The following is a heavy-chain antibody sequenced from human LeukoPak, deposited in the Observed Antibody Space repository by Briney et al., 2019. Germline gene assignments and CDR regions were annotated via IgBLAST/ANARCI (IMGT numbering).Heavy chain of an antibody. CDR2: IKKDGSEK. Sequence: GGSLRLSCAASGFTFSSYWMSWVRQAPGKGLEWVANIKKDGSEKYYVDSVKGRFTISRDNAKTSLYLQMNSLRAEDTAVYYCARHVGDYGDYYYYMDVWGKGTTVTISS. D-gene: IGHD4-17*01. J-gene: IGHJ6*03. CDR1: GFTFSSYW. CDR3: ARHVGDYGDYYYYMDV. V-gene: IGHV3-7*01.